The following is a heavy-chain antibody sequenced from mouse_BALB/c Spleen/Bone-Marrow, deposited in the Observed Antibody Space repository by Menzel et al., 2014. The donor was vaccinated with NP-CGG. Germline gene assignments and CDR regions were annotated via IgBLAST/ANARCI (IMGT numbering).Heavy chain of an antibody. CDR2: IHYSGYT. Sequence: EVQLVESGPDLVKPSQSLSLTCTVTGYSITSGYSCHWIRQFPGNILEWMGYIHYSGYTNYNPSLKSRISITRDTSKNQFFLQLNSVTTEDTATYYCARTDGYYAMDYWGQGTSVTVSS. J-gene: IGHJ4*01. CDR1: GYSITSGYS. CDR3: ARTDGYYAMDY. V-gene: IGHV3-1*02. D-gene: IGHD2-3*01.